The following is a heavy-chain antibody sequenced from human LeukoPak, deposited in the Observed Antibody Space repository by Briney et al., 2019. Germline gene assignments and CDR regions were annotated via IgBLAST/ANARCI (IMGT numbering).Heavy chain of an antibody. CDR2: INPNSGGT. V-gene: IGHV1-2*02. D-gene: IGHD3-10*01. Sequence: ASVKVSCKASGYTFTGYYMHWVRQAPGQGLEWMGWINPNSGGTNYAQKFQGRVTMTRDTSISTAYMELSRLRSDDTAVYYCARDLAMVRGSPSIWFDPWGQGTLVTVSS. CDR1: GYTFTGYY. CDR3: ARDLAMVRGSPSIWFDP. J-gene: IGHJ5*02.